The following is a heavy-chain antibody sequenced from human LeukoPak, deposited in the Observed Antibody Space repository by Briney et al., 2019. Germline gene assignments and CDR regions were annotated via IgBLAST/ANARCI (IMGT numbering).Heavy chain of an antibody. CDR3: ARDGGWVMVTEIDK. Sequence: PSETLHLTCTVSGYSISNGYFWGWIRQSPGKGPEWIGSIRQGGDTYYNPSLKSRVAISIDTSKNHVSLTLESVTAADTAVYYCARDGGWVMVTEIDKWGQGILVTVSS. CDR1: GYSISNGYF. CDR2: IRQGGDT. V-gene: IGHV4-38-2*02. D-gene: IGHD5-18*01. J-gene: IGHJ1*01.